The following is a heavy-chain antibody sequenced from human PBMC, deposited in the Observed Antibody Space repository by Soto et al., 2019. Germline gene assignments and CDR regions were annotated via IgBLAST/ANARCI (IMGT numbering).Heavy chain of an antibody. CDR1: GGSISGHY. CDR3: ARTPIGYCSGGTCSNWFDP. D-gene: IGHD2-8*02. V-gene: IGHV4-59*08. J-gene: IGHJ5*02. CDR2: IYSSGST. Sequence: NPSETLSLTCTVSGGSISGHYWSWIRQPPGKGLEWVGYIYSSGSTYVRPSLKSRVSMSVDPSKNQVSLRLTSVTATDTAVYYCARTPIGYCSGGTCSNWFDPWGQGTLVTVSS.